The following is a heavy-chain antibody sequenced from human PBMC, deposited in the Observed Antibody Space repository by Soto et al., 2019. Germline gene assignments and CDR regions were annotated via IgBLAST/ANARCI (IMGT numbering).Heavy chain of an antibody. Sequence: SETLSLTCTVSGGSISSYYWSWIRQPPGKGLEWIGEINHSGSTNYNPSLKSRVTISVDTSKNQFSLKLSSVTAADTAVYYCARVGVTTGFSQDYWGQGTLVTVSS. CDR1: GGSISSYY. D-gene: IGHD4-17*01. J-gene: IGHJ4*02. CDR2: INHSGST. V-gene: IGHV4-34*01. CDR3: ARVGVTTGFSQDY.